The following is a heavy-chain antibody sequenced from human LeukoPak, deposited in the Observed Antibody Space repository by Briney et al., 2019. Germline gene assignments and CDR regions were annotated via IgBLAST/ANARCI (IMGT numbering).Heavy chain of an antibody. J-gene: IGHJ5*02. Sequence: SQALSLTCTVSGDSISSGSYDWRWIRRPGGEGLEWIGRVYTSGSTNYNPSLKSRVTISVDTSTYQFSLKLSSVPAADTAVYYCARGGTSNGLPAANNAFVPWGQGTLVTVSS. CDR2: VYTSGST. CDR3: ARGGTSNGLPAANNAFVP. CDR1: GDSISSGSYD. D-gene: IGHD2-2*01. V-gene: IGHV4-61*02.